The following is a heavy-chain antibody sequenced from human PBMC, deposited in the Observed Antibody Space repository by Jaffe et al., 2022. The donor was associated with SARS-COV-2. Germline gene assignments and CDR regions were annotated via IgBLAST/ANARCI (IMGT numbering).Heavy chain of an antibody. CDR2: VYYSGST. CDR1: GGSISSYY. J-gene: IGHJ5*02. Sequence: QVQLQESGPGLVKPSETLSLTCTVSGGSISSYYWSWIRQPPGKGLEWIGYVYYSGSTNCNPSLKSRVTISEDTSKNQFSLKLSSVTAADTAVYYCAGHCSGSNCHSRWFDPWGQGTLVTVSS. D-gene: IGHD2-15*01. V-gene: IGHV4-59*01. CDR3: AGHCSGSNCHSRWFDP.